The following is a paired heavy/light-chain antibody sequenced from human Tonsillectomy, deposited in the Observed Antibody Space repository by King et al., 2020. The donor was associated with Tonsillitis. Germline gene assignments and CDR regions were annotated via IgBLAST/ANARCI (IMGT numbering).Light chain of an antibody. CDR1: QSVSSN. Sequence: EIVMTQSPATLSVSPGERATLSCRASQSVSSNLAWYQQKPGQAPRLLIYGSSTRATGIPARFSGGGSGTEFTLTISSLQSEDFAIYYCQQYDHWYTFGQGTKLEIK. V-gene: IGKV3-15*01. CDR3: QQYDHWYT. J-gene: IGKJ2*01. CDR2: GSS.
Heavy chain of an antibody. CDR2: IKSKTDGGTP. CDR1: GFSFRNAW. CDR3: ATDRRYYFDC. Sequence: EVQLVESGGGLVKPGGSLRLSCAASGFSFRNAWMSWVRQVPGKGLEWVGRIKSKTDGGTPAYGTPVGGRFTISRDDSKDTLYLQLSSLQTEDTAVYYCATDRRYYFDCWGQGTLVTVSS. J-gene: IGHJ4*02. V-gene: IGHV3-15*01.